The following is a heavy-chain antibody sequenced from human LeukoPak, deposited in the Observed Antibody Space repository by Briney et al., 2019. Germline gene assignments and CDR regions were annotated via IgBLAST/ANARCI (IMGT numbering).Heavy chain of an antibody. V-gene: IGHV3-21*01. J-gene: IGHJ5*02. D-gene: IGHD2-2*01. CDR3: ARGAEVVPATTTWFDP. Sequence: GGSLRLSCAASGFTFSSYSMNWVRQAPGKGLEWVSSISTSSIYIYYADSMKGRFTISRDNAKNSLYLQMNSLRAEDTAVYYCARGAEVVPATTTWFDPWGQGTLVTVSS. CDR1: GFTFSSYS. CDR2: ISTSSIYI.